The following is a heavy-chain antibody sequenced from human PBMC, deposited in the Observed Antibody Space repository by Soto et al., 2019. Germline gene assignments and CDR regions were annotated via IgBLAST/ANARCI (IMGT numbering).Heavy chain of an antibody. CDR1: GFTFSSYS. V-gene: IGHV3-21*01. CDR3: ARDFPNIVVVPAAIAYYYGMDV. J-gene: IGHJ6*02. Sequence: AGGSLRLSCAASGFTFSSYSMNWVRQAPGKGLEWVSSISSSSSYIYYADSVKGRFTISRDNAKNSLYLQMNSLRAEDTAVYYCARDFPNIVVVPAAIAYYYGMDVWGQGTTVTVSS. D-gene: IGHD2-2*02. CDR2: ISSSSSYI.